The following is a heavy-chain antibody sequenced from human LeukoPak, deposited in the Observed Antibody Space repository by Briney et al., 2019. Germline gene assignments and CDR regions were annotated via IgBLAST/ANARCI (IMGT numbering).Heavy chain of an antibody. CDR3: AREFRQWLVLNYYYYMDV. CDR2: IKQDGSEK. J-gene: IGHJ6*03. D-gene: IGHD6-19*01. Sequence: GGSLRLSCAASGFTFSSYWMSWVRQAPGKGLESVANIKQDGSEKYYVDSVKGRFTISRDNAKNSLYLQMNSLRAEDTAVYYCAREFRQWLVLNYYYYMDVWGKGTTVTVPS. CDR1: GFTFSSYW. V-gene: IGHV3-7*01.